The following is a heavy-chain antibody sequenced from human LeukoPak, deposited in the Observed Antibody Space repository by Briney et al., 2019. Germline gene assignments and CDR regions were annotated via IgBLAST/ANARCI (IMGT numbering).Heavy chain of an antibody. CDR3: ASESVGATTWSLFGY. J-gene: IGHJ4*02. CDR2: IIPIFGTA. CDR1: GGTFSSYA. D-gene: IGHD1-26*01. V-gene: IGHV1-69*05. Sequence: PGASVKVSCKASGGTFSSYAISRVRQAPGQGLEWMGGIIPIFGTANYAQKFQGRVTITTDESTSTAYMELSSLRSEDTAVYYCASESVGATTWSLFGYWGQGTLVTVSS.